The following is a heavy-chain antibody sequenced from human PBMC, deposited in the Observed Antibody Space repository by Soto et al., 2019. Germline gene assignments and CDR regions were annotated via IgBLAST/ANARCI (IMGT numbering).Heavy chain of an antibody. CDR3: ARRRGFPYYYGMDV. D-gene: IGHD5-12*01. J-gene: IGHJ6*02. V-gene: IGHV4-59*12. CDR2: MYNTGST. CDR1: GGSISGYY. Sequence: SETLSLTCTVSGGSISGYYWSWIRQPPGKGLEWIGYMYNTGSTVYNPSLKSRVTISVDRSKNQFSLKLSSVTAADTAVYYCARRRGFPYYYGMDVWGQGTTVTVSS.